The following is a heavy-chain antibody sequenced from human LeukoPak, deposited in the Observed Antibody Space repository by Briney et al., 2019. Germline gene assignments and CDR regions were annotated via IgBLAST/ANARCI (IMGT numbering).Heavy chain of an antibody. J-gene: IGHJ3*02. D-gene: IGHD2-2*01. V-gene: IGHV3-21*01. CDR1: GFTLSSYS. CDR2: ISSSSSYI. Sequence: GGSLRLSRAASGFTLSSYSMNWVRQAPGKGLEWVSSISSSSSYIYYADSVKGRFTISRDNAKNSLYLQMNSLRAEDTAVYYCAREVSCSSTSCLGAFDIWGQGTMVTVSS. CDR3: AREVSCSSTSCLGAFDI.